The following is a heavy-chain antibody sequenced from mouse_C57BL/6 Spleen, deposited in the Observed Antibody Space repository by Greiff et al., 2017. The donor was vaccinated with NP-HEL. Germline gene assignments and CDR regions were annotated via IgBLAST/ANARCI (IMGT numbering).Heavy chain of an antibody. Sequence: VQLQQSGADLAKPGASVKLSCKASGYTFTSYWMHWVKQRPGQGLEWIGYINPSSGYTKYNQKFKDKATLTADKSSNTAYMQLSSLTYEDSAVYYCARSGGYDYDVGFAYWGQGTLVTVSA. D-gene: IGHD2-4*01. CDR1: GYTFTSYW. CDR3: ARSGGYDYDVGFAY. J-gene: IGHJ3*01. CDR2: INPSSGYT. V-gene: IGHV1-7*01.